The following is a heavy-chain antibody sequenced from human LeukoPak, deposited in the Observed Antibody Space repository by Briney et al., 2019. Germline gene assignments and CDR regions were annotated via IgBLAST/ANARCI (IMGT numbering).Heavy chain of an antibody. J-gene: IGHJ6*03. CDR2: ISSSASTI. Sequence: GGSLRPSCAASGFTFSDYYMSWIRQAPGKGLEWVSYISSSASTIYDADSVKGRFTISRDNAKNSLYLQMNSLRAEDTAVYYCARGPNAPGLAAAGCQYYYYMDVWGKGTTVTVSS. CDR1: GFTFSDYY. V-gene: IGHV3-11*01. CDR3: ARGPNAPGLAAAGCQYYYYMDV. D-gene: IGHD6-13*01.